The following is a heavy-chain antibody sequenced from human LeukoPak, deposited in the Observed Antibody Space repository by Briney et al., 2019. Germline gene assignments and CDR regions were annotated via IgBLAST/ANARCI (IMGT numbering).Heavy chain of an antibody. V-gene: IGHV3-23*01. Sequence: GGSLRLSCAASGFTFSSYAMSWVRQAPGKGLEWVSAISGSGGSTYYADSVRGRFTISRDNSKNTLYLQMNSLRAEDTAVYYCAKARDIVVVVAATIDYWGQGTLVTVSS. CDR1: GFTFSSYA. J-gene: IGHJ4*02. D-gene: IGHD2-15*01. CDR3: AKARDIVVVVAATIDY. CDR2: ISGSGGST.